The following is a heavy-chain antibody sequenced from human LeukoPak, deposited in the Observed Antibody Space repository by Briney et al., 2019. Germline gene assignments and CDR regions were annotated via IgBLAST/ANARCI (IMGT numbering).Heavy chain of an antibody. CDR2: INHSGST. Sequence: PSETLSLTCAVYGGSFSCYYWSWLRQPPGKGLEWIGEINHSGSTNYNPSLKSRVTISVDTSKNQFSLKLSSVTAADTAVYYCARLRWLQPETYYYMDVWGKGTTVTVSS. CDR3: ARLRWLQPETYYYMDV. J-gene: IGHJ6*03. CDR1: GGSFSCYY. V-gene: IGHV4-34*01. D-gene: IGHD5-24*01.